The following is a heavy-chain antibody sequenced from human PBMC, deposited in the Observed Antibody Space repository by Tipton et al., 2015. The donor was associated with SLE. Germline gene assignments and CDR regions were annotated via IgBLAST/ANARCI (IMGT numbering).Heavy chain of an antibody. CDR2: MYSSGST. D-gene: IGHD2-15*01. Sequence: TLSLTCTVSGGSISSGDYFWSWIRQPAGKGLEWIGRMYSSGSTNYNPSLKSRVTISLEKSKNQFSLRLASVTAADTAVYYCARGWRFGQRGFDSWGQGTLVAVSS. V-gene: IGHV4-61*02. CDR1: GGSISSGDYF. CDR3: ARGWRFGQRGFDS. J-gene: IGHJ4*02.